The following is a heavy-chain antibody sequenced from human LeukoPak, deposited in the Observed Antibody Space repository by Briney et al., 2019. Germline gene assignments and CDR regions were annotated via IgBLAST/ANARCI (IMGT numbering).Heavy chain of an antibody. D-gene: IGHD3-22*01. CDR1: GGTFSSYA. J-gene: IGHJ4*02. V-gene: IGHV1-69*05. CDR3: AQYYYDSSGYYSGHDY. CDR2: IIPIFGTA. Sequence: SVKVSCKASGGTFSSYAISWVRQAPGQGLEWMGRIIPIFGTANYEQKFQGRVTITTDESTSTAYMELSSLRSEDTAVYCCAQYYYDSSGYYSGHDYWGQGTLVTVSS.